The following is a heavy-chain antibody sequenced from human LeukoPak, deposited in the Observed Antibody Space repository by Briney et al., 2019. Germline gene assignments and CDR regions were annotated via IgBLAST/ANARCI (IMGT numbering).Heavy chain of an antibody. CDR3: ARGITSEQWPGDY. V-gene: IGHV3-53*01. J-gene: IGHJ4*02. D-gene: IGHD6-19*01. CDR1: GFTFSSNY. Sequence: GGSLRLSCAASGFTFSSNYMSWVRQAPGKGLEWVSVIYSGGSTYYADSVKGRFTISRDNSKNTLYLQMNSLRAEDTAVYYCARGITSEQWPGDYWGQGTLVTVSS. CDR2: IYSGGST.